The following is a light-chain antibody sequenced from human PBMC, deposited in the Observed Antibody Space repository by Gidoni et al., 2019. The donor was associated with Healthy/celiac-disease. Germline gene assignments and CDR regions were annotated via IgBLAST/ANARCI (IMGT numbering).Light chain of an antibody. CDR2: AAS. Sequence: DIQLTQSPSFLSASVGDRVIITCRASQGISSYLAWYQQNPGKAPKLLIYAASTLQSGVPSRFSGSGSGTEFTLTISSLQPEDFATYYCQQLNSYPRTFGQGTKVEIK. CDR3: QQLNSYPRT. V-gene: IGKV1-9*01. CDR1: QGISSY. J-gene: IGKJ1*01.